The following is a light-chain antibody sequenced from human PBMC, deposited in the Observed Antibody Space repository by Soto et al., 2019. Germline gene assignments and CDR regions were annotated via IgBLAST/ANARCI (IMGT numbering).Light chain of an antibody. CDR2: DAS. V-gene: IGKV1-5*01. CDR3: QQYKTYTT. J-gene: IGKJ2*01. Sequence: DIQMTQSPSTLSASVGDRVTITCRASQSISTWLVWYQQKPGKAPKVLIYDASSLQSGVPSRFSGHGSGTDFTLTIISLQPDDSAIYYGQQYKTYTTFGQGTKVDIK. CDR1: QSISTW.